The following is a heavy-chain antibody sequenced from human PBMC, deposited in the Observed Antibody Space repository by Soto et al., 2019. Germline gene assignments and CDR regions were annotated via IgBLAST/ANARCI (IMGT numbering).Heavy chain of an antibody. CDR2: ISYDGSNK. V-gene: IGHV3-30-3*01. D-gene: IGHD3-10*01. Sequence: QVQLVESGGGVVQPGRSLRLSCAASGFTFSSYAMHWVRQAPGKGLEWVAVISYDGSNKYYADSVKGRFTISRDNSKNPLYLQMNSLRAEDTAVYYCARNGGGWGSGSSLYYYYGMDVWGQGTTVTVSS. J-gene: IGHJ6*02. CDR3: ARNGGGWGSGSSLYYYYGMDV. CDR1: GFTFSSYA.